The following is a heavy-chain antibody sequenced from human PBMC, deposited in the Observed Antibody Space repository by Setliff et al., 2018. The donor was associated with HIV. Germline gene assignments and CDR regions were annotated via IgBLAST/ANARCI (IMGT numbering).Heavy chain of an antibody. J-gene: IGHJ4*02. CDR1: GGSISSYY. D-gene: IGHD2-21*02. Sequence: PSETLSLTCTVSGGSISSYYWSWIRQPAGKGLEWIGRIYTSGSTNYNPSLKSRVTMSVDTSKNQFSLKLSSVTAADTAVYYRTRSLVVTAHLDYWGQGTLVTVSS. V-gene: IGHV4-4*07. CDR2: IYTSGST. CDR3: TRSLVVTAHLDY.